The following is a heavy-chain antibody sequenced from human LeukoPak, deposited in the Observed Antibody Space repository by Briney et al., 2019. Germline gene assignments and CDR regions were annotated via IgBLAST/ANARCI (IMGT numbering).Heavy chain of an antibody. V-gene: IGHV4-34*01. Sequence: SETLSLTCAVYGGSFSGYYWSWIRQPPGKGLEWIGEINHSGSTNYNPSLKSRVTISVDTSKNQFSLKLSSVTAADTAVYYCARGGQAVGGWFDPWGQGTLVTVSS. CDR2: INHSGST. CDR3: ARGGQAVGGWFDP. J-gene: IGHJ5*02. CDR1: GGSFSGYY.